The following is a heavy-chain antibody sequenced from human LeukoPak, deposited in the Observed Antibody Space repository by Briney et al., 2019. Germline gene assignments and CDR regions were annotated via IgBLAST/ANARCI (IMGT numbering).Heavy chain of an antibody. CDR1: GFNMDAYA. CDR3: AREQFSHTSNYFDN. J-gene: IGHJ4*02. CDR2: ISADGGST. Sequence: GWSLTFSWAASGFNMDAYAIHWVRQVKGNDLEWQSLISADGGSTFYADSVKGRFTISRDNNNNSLSLQMNSLTTEDTAFYYCAREQFSHTSNYFDNWGQGLLVTVSS. V-gene: IGHV3-43*02. D-gene: IGHD5-24*01.